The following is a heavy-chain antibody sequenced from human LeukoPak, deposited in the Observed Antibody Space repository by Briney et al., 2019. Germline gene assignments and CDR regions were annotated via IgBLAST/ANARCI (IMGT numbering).Heavy chain of an antibody. Sequence: ASVKVFCKASGYTFTGYYMHWVRQAPGQGLEWMGWINPNSGGTNYAQKFQGRVTMTRDTSISTAYMELSRLRSDDTAVYYCARDYCSSTSCYRWFDPWGQGTLVTVSS. D-gene: IGHD2-2*01. CDR3: ARDYCSSTSCYRWFDP. CDR2: INPNSGGT. J-gene: IGHJ5*02. V-gene: IGHV1-2*02. CDR1: GYTFTGYY.